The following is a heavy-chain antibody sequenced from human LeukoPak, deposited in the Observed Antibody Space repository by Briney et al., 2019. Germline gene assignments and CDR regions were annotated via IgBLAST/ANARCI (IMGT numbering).Heavy chain of an antibody. D-gene: IGHD5-18*01. V-gene: IGHV3-48*03. CDR3: ARAETARYSYGGYYYYMDV. Sequence: GGSLRLSCAASGFTFSSYEMNWVRQAPGKGLEWVSYISSSGSTIYYADSVKGRFTISRDNAKNSLYLQMNSLRAEDTALYYCARAETARYSYGGYYYYMDVWGKRTTVTVSS. J-gene: IGHJ6*03. CDR2: ISSSGSTI. CDR1: GFTFSSYE.